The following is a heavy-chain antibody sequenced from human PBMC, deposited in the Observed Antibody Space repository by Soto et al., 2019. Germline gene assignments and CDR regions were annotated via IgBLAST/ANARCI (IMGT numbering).Heavy chain of an antibody. J-gene: IGHJ4*02. Sequence: ASVKVSCKASGGTFSSYTISWVRQAPGQGLEWVGRIIPILGIANYAQKFQGRVTITADKSTSTAYMELSSLRSEDTAVYYCARNTLGPADYWGQGTLVTVSS. V-gene: IGHV1-69*02. CDR3: ARNTLGPADY. CDR1: GGTFSSYT. D-gene: IGHD7-27*01. CDR2: IIPILGIA.